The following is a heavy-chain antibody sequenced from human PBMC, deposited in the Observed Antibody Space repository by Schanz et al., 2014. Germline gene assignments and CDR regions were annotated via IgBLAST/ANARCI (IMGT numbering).Heavy chain of an antibody. Sequence: VQLLESGGGLVQPGGSLRLSCEASGFNSDDYAMHWVRQAPGKGLEWVAVIWSDGTNEYYADSVKGRFTISGDNSKNTLYLQMNSLRAEDTAVYFCAKIERNEDWGQGTLVTVSS. V-gene: IGHV3-33*06. D-gene: IGHD1-1*01. CDR1: GFNSDDYA. CDR3: AKIERNED. CDR2: IWSDGTNE. J-gene: IGHJ4*02.